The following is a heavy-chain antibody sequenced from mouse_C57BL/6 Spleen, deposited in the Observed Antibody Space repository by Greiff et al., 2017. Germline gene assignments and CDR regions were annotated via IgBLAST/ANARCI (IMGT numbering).Heavy chain of an antibody. CDR1: GYTFTDYN. CDR2: INPNNGGT. Sequence: EVKVVESGPELVKPGASVKMSCKASGYTFTDYNMHWVKQSHGKSLEWIGYINPNNGGTSYNQKFKGKATLTVNESSSTAYVELRSLTSEESAVYYCARWEGYGGSLGAYWGQGTLVTVSA. J-gene: IGHJ3*01. V-gene: IGHV1-22*01. D-gene: IGHD1-1*01. CDR3: ARWEGYGGSLGAY.